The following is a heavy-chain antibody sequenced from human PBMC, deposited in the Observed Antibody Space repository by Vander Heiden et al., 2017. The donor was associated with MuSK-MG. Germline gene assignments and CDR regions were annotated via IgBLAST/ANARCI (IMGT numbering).Heavy chain of an antibody. CDR3: AIHCLGQRSIEAFDI. CDR2: IYYSGST. Sequence: QLHLQDSCPGLVKPSDTLSLTCTVSGGSISTSSYYWGWIRQPPGKGLEGIGSIYYSGSTYYNPFLKSRVTITVDTAKNKFSMKLSSMTAAATALYCCAIHCLGQRSIEAFDIWGQGTMVTVSS. V-gene: IGHV4-39*01. J-gene: IGHJ3*02. D-gene: IGHD6-25*01. CDR1: GGSISTSSYY.